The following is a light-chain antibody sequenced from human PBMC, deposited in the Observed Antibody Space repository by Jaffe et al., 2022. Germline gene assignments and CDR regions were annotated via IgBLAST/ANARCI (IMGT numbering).Light chain of an antibody. CDR2: DNN. V-gene: IGLV1-51*01. CDR3: GTWDSSLSAVV. J-gene: IGLJ2*01. Sequence: QSVLTQPPSVSAAPGQKVTISCSGSSANIENNYLSWYQQLPGTAPKLLIYDNNKRPSGIPDRFSGSKSGTSATLGITGLQTGDEADYYCGTWDSSLSAVVFGGGTKLTVL. CDR1: SANIENNY.